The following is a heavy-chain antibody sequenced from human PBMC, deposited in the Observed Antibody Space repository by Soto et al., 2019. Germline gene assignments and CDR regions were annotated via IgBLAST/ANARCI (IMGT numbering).Heavy chain of an antibody. CDR1: GYSFTSYW. D-gene: IGHD5-12*01. CDR2: IHPGDSVT. CDR3: ARGARRDGYNLNAFDI. V-gene: IGHV5-51*01. J-gene: IGHJ3*02. Sequence: EVQLVQSGAEVKKPGESLKISCKGSGYSFTSYWIGWVRQMPGKGLEWMGIIHPGDSVTRYSPSFQGQVTISADKSISSAYLQWSSLRASDTAIYYCARGARRDGYNLNAFDIWGQGTMVTVSS.